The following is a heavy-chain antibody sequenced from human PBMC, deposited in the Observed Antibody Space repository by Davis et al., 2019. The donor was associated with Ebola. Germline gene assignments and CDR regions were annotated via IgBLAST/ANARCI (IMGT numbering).Heavy chain of an antibody. CDR2: ISAYNGNT. J-gene: IGHJ3*02. V-gene: IGHV1-18*04. Sequence: ASVKVSCKASGYTFTSYGISWVRQAPGQGLEWMGWISAYNGNTNYAQKFQGRVTMTRNTSISTAYMELSSLRSEDTAVYYCATDTKWELPTPDAFDIWGQGTMVTVSS. CDR1: GYTFTSYG. CDR3: ATDTKWELPTPDAFDI. D-gene: IGHD1-26*01.